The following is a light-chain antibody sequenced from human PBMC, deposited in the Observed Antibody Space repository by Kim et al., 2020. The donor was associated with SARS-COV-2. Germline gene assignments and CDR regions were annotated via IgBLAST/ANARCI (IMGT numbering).Light chain of an antibody. CDR2: EVS. CDR1: SSDVGCYNY. J-gene: IGLJ1*01. Sequence: PSVTISFTGTSSDVGCYNYVSCYQHHPGKAPKLMIYEVSKRPSGVPDRFSGSKSGNTASLTVSGLQAEDEADYYCSSYAGSNNYVFGTGTKVTVL. V-gene: IGLV2-8*01. CDR3: SSYAGSNNYV.